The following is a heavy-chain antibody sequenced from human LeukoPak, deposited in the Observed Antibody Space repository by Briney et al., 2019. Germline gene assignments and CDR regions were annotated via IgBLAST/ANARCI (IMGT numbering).Heavy chain of an antibody. CDR2: IYDSGST. J-gene: IGHJ4*02. D-gene: IGHD6-13*01. V-gene: IGHV4-59*01. CDR3: ARGGDYTSSWYGSRSPRPDY. CDR1: GGSISSYY. Sequence: NSSETLSLTCTVSGGSISSYYWSWIRQPPGKGLEWIGYIYDSGSTNYNPSLKSRVTISVDTSKNQFSLGLSSVTAADTAVYYCARGGDYTSSWYGSRSPRPDYWGQGTLVTVSS.